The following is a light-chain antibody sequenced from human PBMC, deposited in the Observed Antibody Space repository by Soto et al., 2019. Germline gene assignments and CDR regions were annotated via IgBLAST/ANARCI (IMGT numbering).Light chain of an antibody. CDR2: GAS. V-gene: IGKV3-15*01. CDR1: QTVGTN. CDR3: QQYNTWPPET. J-gene: IGKJ1*01. Sequence: DMVMSQSPDTKSFSPGVRATRSCRASQTVGTNLAWYQHKPGQAPRLLIYGASTRATGIPARFSGSGSETEFTLTITSLQSEDFAVYYCQQYNTWPPETFGQG.